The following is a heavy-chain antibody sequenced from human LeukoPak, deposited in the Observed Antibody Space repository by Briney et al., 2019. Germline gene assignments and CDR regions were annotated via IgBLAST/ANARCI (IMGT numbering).Heavy chain of an antibody. CDR3: AKASAGTCSGARCYYFDS. Sequence: PAGGSLRPSCAASGFTFTTYAMSWVRQTPGKGLEWVSTFSGSVDTTYHADSVKGRFTISRDNSKNTVYLQMNSLRAEDTAVYYCAKASAGTCSGARCYYFDSWGQGTPVTVSS. CDR2: FSGSVDTT. D-gene: IGHD2-15*01. J-gene: IGHJ4*02. CDR1: GFTFTTYA. V-gene: IGHV3-23*01.